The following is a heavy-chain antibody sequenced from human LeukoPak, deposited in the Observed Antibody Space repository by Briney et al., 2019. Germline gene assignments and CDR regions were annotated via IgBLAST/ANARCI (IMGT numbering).Heavy chain of an antibody. J-gene: IGHJ6*03. CDR1: GYTFTGYY. V-gene: IGHV1-2*02. CDR3: ARYPDCTSTICCAYYYYYMDV. Sequence: ASVKVSCEASGYTFTGYYMHWVRQAPGQGLEWMGWINPNSGGTNYAQKFQGRVTMTRDTSISTAYMELSRLRSDDTAVYYCARYPDCTSTICCAYYYYYMDVWGKGTTVTVSS. CDR2: INPNSGGT. D-gene: IGHD2-2*01.